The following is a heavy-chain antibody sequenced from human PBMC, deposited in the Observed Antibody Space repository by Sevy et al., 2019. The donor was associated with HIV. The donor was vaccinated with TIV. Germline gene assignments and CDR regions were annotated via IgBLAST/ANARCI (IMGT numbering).Heavy chain of an antibody. V-gene: IGHV1-2*06. J-gene: IGHJ6*02. CDR1: GYTFTGDY. D-gene: IGHD1-7*01. CDR3: ARDGGGGTTNSGMDI. CDR2: VYPNSGGT. Sequence: ASVKVSCKASGYTFTGDYLHWVRQAPGQGLEWMGRVYPNSGGTNYARKFQGRVTMTRDTSISTAYMELSRLRFDDTAVYYCARDGGGGTTNSGMDIWGQGTTVTVSS.